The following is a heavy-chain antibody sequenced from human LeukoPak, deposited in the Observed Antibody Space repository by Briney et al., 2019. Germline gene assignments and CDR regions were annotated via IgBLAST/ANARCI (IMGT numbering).Heavy chain of an antibody. V-gene: IGHV4-39*01. D-gene: IGHD4-11*01. Sequence: PSETLSLTCTVSGVSISSSSYYWGWIRQPPGKGLEWIGRIYYSGSTYYNPSLKSRVTISVDTSKNQYYLKLSSVTAADTAVYYCARHQRRTVTAGKVGYWGQGTLVTVSS. CDR3: ARHQRRTVTAGKVGY. CDR1: GVSISSSSYY. J-gene: IGHJ4*02. CDR2: IYYSGST.